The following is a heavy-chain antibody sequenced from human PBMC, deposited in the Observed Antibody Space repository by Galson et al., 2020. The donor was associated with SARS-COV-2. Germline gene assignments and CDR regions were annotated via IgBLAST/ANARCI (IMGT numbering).Heavy chain of an antibody. CDR2: IGTAGDT. J-gene: IGHJ6*02. CDR3: ARAHYGGNYYYYYGMDV. D-gene: IGHD4-17*01. Sequence: LRLSCAASGFTFSSYDMHWVRQATGKGLEWVSAIGTAGDTYYPGSVKGRFTISRENAKNSLYLQMNSLRAGDTAVYYCARAHYGGNYYYYYGMDVWGQGTTVTVSS. V-gene: IGHV3-13*01. CDR1: GFTFSSYD.